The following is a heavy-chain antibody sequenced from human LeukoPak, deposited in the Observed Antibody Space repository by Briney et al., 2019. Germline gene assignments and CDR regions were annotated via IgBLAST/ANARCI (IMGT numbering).Heavy chain of an antibody. CDR2: IWYDGTNK. J-gene: IGHJ4*02. Sequence: GGSLRLSCAPSGFTFSNYGMHWVRQAPGKGLEWVAVIWYDGTNKYYADSVEGRFTISRDNSKNTLYLQMNSLRAEDTAVYYCAKDYGTTGTTYFDYWGQGTLVTVSS. D-gene: IGHD1-1*01. CDR3: AKDYGTTGTTYFDY. V-gene: IGHV3-30*02. CDR1: GFTFSNYG.